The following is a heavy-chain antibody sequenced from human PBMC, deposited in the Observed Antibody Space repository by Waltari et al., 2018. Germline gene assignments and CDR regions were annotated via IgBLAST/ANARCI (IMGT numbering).Heavy chain of an antibody. D-gene: IGHD2-2*01. CDR3: AHLYCSSTTCHLFDY. J-gene: IGHJ4*02. CDR2: IFWDDEK. V-gene: IGHV2-5*02. Sequence: QVTLKESGPVLVKPTETLTLACRVSGFSPGNMAVGVSWIRQPPGKALDWLTLIFWDDEKRYSPSLKSRLTITKDTSKNQVVLAMTNMDPADTATYYCAHLYCSSTTCHLFDYWGQGTLVTVSS. CDR1: GFSPGNMAVG.